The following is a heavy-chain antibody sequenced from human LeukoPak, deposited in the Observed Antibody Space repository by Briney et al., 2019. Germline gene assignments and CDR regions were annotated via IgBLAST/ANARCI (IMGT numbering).Heavy chain of an antibody. V-gene: IGHV3-49*03. Sequence: GGSLRLSCTASGFTFGDYAMSWFRQAPGKGPEWVGFIRSKADGGATEYAASVKGRFTISRDDSKSIAYLQVNSLKTEDTAVYYCTRDRTGDRTDAFDIWGRGTMVTVSS. CDR3: TRDRTGDRTDAFDI. CDR2: IRSKADGGAT. CDR1: GFTFGDYA. J-gene: IGHJ3*02. D-gene: IGHD7-27*01.